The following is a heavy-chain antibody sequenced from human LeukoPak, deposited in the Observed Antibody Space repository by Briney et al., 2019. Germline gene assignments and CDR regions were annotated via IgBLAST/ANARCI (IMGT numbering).Heavy chain of an antibody. V-gene: IGHV3-30-3*01. Sequence: GRSLRLSCAASGFTFSSYAMHWVRQAPGKGLERVAVISYDGSNKYYADSVKGRFTISRDNSKNTLYLQMNSLRAEDTAVYYCARGGTLDYYFDYWGQGTLVTVSS. CDR3: ARGGTLDYYFDY. CDR2: ISYDGSNK. CDR1: GFTFSSYA. J-gene: IGHJ4*02.